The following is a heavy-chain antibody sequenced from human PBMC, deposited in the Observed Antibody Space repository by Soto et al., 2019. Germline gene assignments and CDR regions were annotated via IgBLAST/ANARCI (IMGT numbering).Heavy chain of an antibody. CDR2: ISGSGGST. J-gene: IGHJ6*02. V-gene: IGHV3-23*01. Sequence: PGGSLRLSCAASGFTFSSYAMSWVRQAPGKGLEWVSAISGSGGSTYYADSVKGRFTISRDNAKNSLYLQMNNLRAEDTAVYYCARRGPSLDVWGQGTTVTVSS. CDR1: GFTFSSYA. CDR3: ARRGPSLDV.